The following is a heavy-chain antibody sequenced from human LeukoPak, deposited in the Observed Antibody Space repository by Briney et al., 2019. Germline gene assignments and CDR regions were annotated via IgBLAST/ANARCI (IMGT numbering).Heavy chain of an antibody. Sequence: PSETLSLTCAVYGGSFSGYYWSRIRQPPGKGLEWIGEINHSGSTNYNPSLKSRVTISVDTSKNQFSLKLSSVTAADTAVYYCARGDRITMIVEGAFDIWGQGTMVTVSS. V-gene: IGHV4-34*01. CDR1: GGSFSGYY. D-gene: IGHD3-22*01. CDR2: INHSGST. CDR3: ARGDRITMIVEGAFDI. J-gene: IGHJ3*02.